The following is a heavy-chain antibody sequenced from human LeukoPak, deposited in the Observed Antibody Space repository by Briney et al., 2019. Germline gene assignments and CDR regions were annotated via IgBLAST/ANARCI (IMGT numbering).Heavy chain of an antibody. D-gene: IGHD2-15*01. J-gene: IGHJ4*02. Sequence: GGSLRLSCAASGFTFSSYAMSWVRQAPGKGLEWVSAISGSGGSTYYADSVKGRFTISRDNSKNTLYLQMNSLRAEDTAVYYCAKDPRRPQGWGYCSGGSCYLLYWGQGTLVTVSS. CDR1: GFTFSSYA. CDR2: ISGSGGST. V-gene: IGHV3-23*01. CDR3: AKDPRRPQGWGYCSGGSCYLLY.